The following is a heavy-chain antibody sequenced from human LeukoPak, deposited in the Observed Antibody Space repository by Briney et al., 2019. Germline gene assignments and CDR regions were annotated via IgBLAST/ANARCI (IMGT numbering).Heavy chain of an antibody. J-gene: IGHJ4*02. CDR1: GGSISSSSFY. V-gene: IGHV4-39*01. Sequence: PSETLSLTCTVSGGSISSSSFYWGWIRQPPGKGLEWIGSIYYSGSTYYNPSLKSRVTISVDTSKNQFSLKLTSVTAADTAVYYCARHAYGSGSQITPYLFDYWGQGTLVTVSS. CDR3: ARHAYGSGSQITPYLFDY. D-gene: IGHD3-10*01. CDR2: IYYSGST.